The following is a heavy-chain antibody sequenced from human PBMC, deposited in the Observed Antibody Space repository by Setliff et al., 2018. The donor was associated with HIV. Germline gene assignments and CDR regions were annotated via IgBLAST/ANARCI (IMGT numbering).Heavy chain of an antibody. D-gene: IGHD3-10*01. CDR2: IYYSGST. Sequence: PSETMSLTCTASGGSISSGSYYWSWIRQPPGKGLEWIGSIYYSGSTYYTPSLTSRVTISVDTSKNQFSLKLSSVTAADTAVYYCATYADRESNRFDPWGQGSLVTVSS. V-gene: IGHV4-39*01. J-gene: IGHJ5*02. CDR3: ATYADRESNRFDP. CDR1: GGSISSGSYY.